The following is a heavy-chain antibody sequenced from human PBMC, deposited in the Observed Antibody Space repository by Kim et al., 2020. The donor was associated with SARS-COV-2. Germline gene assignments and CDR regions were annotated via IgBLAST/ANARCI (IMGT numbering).Heavy chain of an antibody. J-gene: IGHJ6*02. CDR3: AREIVVVPAAIQVYYYYGMDV. D-gene: IGHD2-2*02. V-gene: IGHV4-4*07. Sequence: SETLSLTCTVSGGSISSYYWSWIRQPAGKGLEWIGRIYTSGSTNYNPSLKSRVTMSVDTSKNQFSLKLSSVTAADTAVYYCAREIVVVPAAIQVYYYYGMDVWGQGTTVTVSS. CDR1: GGSISSYY. CDR2: IYTSGST.